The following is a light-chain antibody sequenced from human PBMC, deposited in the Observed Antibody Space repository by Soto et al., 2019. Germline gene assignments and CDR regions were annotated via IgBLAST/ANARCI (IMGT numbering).Light chain of an antibody. V-gene: IGKV3-20*01. J-gene: IGKJ3*01. CDR2: SAS. Sequence: EVVLTQSPGTLSLSPGERATLSCRASRTVDGNYLAWYHQKPGQPPRLLIHSASTRAPGIPDRFSASGAGTDFTLTISRLEPEDSAVYYCQQYSASPRTFGPGTKVDI. CDR3: QQYSASPRT. CDR1: RTVDGNY.